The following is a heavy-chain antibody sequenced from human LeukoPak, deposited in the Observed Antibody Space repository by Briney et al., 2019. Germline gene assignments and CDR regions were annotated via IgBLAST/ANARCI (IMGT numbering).Heavy chain of an antibody. V-gene: IGHV3-30*03. D-gene: IGHD3-22*01. Sequence: GRSLRLSCAASGFTFSSYGMHWVRQAPGKGLEWVAVISYDGSNKNYADSVKDRFTISRDNSKNMLYLQMNSLRAEDTAVYYCARADDSSGWGNDYYYGMDVWGQGTTVTVSS. CDR3: ARADDSSGWGNDYYYGMDV. CDR2: ISYDGSNK. CDR1: GFTFSSYG. J-gene: IGHJ6*02.